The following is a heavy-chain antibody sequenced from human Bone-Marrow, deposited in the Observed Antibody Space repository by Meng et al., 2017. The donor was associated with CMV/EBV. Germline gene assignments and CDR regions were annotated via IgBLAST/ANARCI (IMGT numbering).Heavy chain of an antibody. V-gene: IGHV1-2*06. CDR2: MNPNGRDT. CDR3: ARVRVGCSASSCYSDL. Sequence: ASVKVSCKASEYTFSDYYVQWVRQAPGQGLEWMGRMNPNGRDTTYAQKFQGRVTLTADMSIRTAYMELNRLGYDDTAIFYCARVRVGCSASSCYSDLWGQGTLVTVSS. D-gene: IGHD2-2*01. J-gene: IGHJ5*02. CDR1: EYTFSDYY.